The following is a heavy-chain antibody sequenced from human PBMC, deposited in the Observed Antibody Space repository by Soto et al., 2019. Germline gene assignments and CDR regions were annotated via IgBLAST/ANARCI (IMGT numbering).Heavy chain of an antibody. V-gene: IGHV4-39*01. CDR1: GGSISSSSYY. J-gene: IGHJ4*02. CDR2: IYYSGST. CDR3: ARQEAGGFGELLYFDY. Sequence: QLQLQESGPGLVKPSETLSLTCTVSGGSISSSSYYWGWIRQPPGKGLEWIGSIYYSGSTYYNPSLKSRVTISVDTSKNQFSLKLSSVTAADTAVYYCARQEAGGFGELLYFDYWGQGTLVTVSS. D-gene: IGHD3-10*01.